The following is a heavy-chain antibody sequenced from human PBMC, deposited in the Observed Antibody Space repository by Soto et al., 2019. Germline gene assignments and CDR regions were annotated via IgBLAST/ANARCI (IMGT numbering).Heavy chain of an antibody. CDR1: GDSIRRSSSY. Sequence: QLQLQESGPGLVKPSETLSLTCTVSGDSIRRSSSYWGWVRQPPGKGLEWIGTISYSGSTYYNPSLESRVTTSEDTYKNQLALNLSSVTAADTAVYYCARQRNSFSRGYASWGQGTLVTVSS. CDR3: ARQRNSFSRGYAS. J-gene: IGHJ5*02. CDR2: ISYSGST. D-gene: IGHD5-12*01. V-gene: IGHV4-39*01.